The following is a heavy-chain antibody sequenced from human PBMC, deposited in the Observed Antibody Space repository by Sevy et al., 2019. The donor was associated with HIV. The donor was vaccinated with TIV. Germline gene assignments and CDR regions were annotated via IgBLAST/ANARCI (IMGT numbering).Heavy chain of an antibody. V-gene: IGHV3-23*01. CDR2: IDSSGGKT. CDR3: VKTWFDP. J-gene: IGHJ5*02. Sequence: GGSLRLSCATFGIKFTSYTMTWVRQAPGKGPEWVSSIDSSGGKTYYADSVKGRFTISRDNSKNTLYLQMQDLTVEDTAVYYCVKTWFDPWGQGTLVTVSS. CDR1: GIKFTSYT.